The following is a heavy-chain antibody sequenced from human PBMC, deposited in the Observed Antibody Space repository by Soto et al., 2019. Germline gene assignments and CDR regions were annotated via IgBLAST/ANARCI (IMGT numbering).Heavy chain of an antibody. CDR1: GYTCTSYA. Sequence: QVQLVQSGAEVKKPGASVKVSCKASGYTCTSYAMHWVRQAPGQRIEWVGWINAGNGNTKYSQKFQGRVTITRDTSASTAYMELSSLRSEDTAVYYCVRAVGISYDIDIWGQGTMVTVSS. CDR3: VRAVGISYDIDI. V-gene: IGHV1-3*01. CDR2: INAGNGNT. J-gene: IGHJ6*02.